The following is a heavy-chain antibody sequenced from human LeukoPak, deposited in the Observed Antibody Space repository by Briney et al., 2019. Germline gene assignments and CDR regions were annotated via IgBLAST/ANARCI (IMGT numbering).Heavy chain of an antibody. CDR2: IKQDESEK. CDR3: AVPSNSGSYYVY. CDR1: GFTFSSYW. Sequence: PGGTLRLSCAASGFTFSSYWMSWVRQAPGKGLEWVANIKQDESEKYYVDSVRGRFTVSRDNARNSLYLQMDSLRAEDTGVYYCAVPSNSGSYYVYWGLGTLVTVSS. D-gene: IGHD3-10*01. V-gene: IGHV3-7*01. J-gene: IGHJ4*02.